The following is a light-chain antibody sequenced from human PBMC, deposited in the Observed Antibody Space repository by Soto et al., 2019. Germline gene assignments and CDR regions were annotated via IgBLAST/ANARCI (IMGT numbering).Light chain of an antibody. V-gene: IGKV3-20*01. CDR2: GAS. CDR3: HQYYRTPYT. Sequence: EIVLTQSPGTLSLSPGDGATLSCRASQSVSSGYLAWYQQKPGQAPRLLIYGASRRATGIPDRFSGSGSGTDFTLSISRLEAEDVAVYFCHQYYRTPYTFGQGTKLEIK. CDR1: QSVSSGY. J-gene: IGKJ2*01.